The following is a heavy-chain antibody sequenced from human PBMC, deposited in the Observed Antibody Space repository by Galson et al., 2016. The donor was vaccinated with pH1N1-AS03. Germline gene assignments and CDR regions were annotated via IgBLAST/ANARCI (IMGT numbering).Heavy chain of an antibody. CDR2: IYPGDSDS. CDR3: ARHRIKRLLPLIDALDI. Sequence: QSGAEVKKPGEPLNISCKGSADSFSSYWIACVRQMPGKGPEWMGVIYPGDSDSRYSQCSRGLVTITSDKSTNTAYLQWRNLKAVDTAMYYCARHRIKRLLPLIDALDIWGQGTMVTVSS. D-gene: IGHD3-22*01. J-gene: IGHJ3*02. V-gene: IGHV5-51*01. CDR1: ADSFSSYW.